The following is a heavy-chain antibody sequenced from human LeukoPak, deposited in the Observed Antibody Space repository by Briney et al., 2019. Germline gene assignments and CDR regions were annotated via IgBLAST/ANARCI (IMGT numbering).Heavy chain of an antibody. CDR3: ARAGGLPDAFDI. Sequence: PSETLSLTCTVSGDSITSGSYYWGWIRQPPGRGLEWIGSIYYSGNTYYNPSLKSRVTISVDTSKNQFSLKLSSVTAADTAVYYCARAGGLPDAFDIWGQGTMVTVSS. J-gene: IGHJ3*02. CDR1: GDSITSGSYY. V-gene: IGHV4-39*07. CDR2: IYYSGNT. D-gene: IGHD1-14*01.